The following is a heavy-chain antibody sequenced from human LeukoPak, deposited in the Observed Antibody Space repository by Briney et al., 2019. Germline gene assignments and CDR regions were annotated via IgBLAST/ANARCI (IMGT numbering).Heavy chain of an antibody. V-gene: IGHV1-69*13. Sequence: ASVKVSCKASGCTFSSYAISWVRQAPGQGLEWMGGLIPIFGTANYAQKFQGRVTITADESTSTAYMELSSLRSEDTAVYYCARDREYCSGGSCYQEKGYFDYWGQGTLVTVSS. CDR1: GCTFSSYA. J-gene: IGHJ4*02. CDR3: ARDREYCSGGSCYQEKGYFDY. CDR2: LIPIFGTA. D-gene: IGHD2-15*01.